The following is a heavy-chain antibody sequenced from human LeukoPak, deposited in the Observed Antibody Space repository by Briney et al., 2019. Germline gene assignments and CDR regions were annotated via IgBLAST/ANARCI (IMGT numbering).Heavy chain of an antibody. V-gene: IGHV3-23*01. CDR1: GFTFSGYA. J-gene: IGHJ3*02. CDR3: AKDRGDILTGYTEPRPQPTDAFDI. D-gene: IGHD3-9*01. Sequence: GGSLRLSCAGSGFTFSGYAMSWVRQAPGKGLEWVSAISGSGSDTFYADSVKGRFTISRDNSKNTLSVQMNSLRAEDTAVYYCAKDRGDILTGYTEPRPQPTDAFDIWGQGTMVTVSS. CDR2: ISGSGSDT.